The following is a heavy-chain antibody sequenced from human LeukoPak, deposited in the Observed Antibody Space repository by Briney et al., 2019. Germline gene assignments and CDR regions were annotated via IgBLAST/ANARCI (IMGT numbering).Heavy chain of an antibody. CDR3: ARGQYFGSGDVFFDS. D-gene: IGHD3-10*01. Sequence: SETLSLTCTVSGGSINTGGYCWSWIRENPGKGPEWFGSIYHSGRTYYNPSLKSPVTISVDTSKNQFSLKLSSMTAADTAVYYCARGQYFGSGDVFFDSWGQGTLVTVSS. J-gene: IGHJ4*02. CDR1: GGSINTGGYC. CDR2: IYHSGRT. V-gene: IGHV4-31*01.